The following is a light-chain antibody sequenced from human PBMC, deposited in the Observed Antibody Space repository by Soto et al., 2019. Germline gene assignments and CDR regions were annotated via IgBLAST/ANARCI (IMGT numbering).Light chain of an antibody. Sequence: ELVLTQSPGTLSLSPGERATLSCRASQSVRSNYLAWYHQKPGQAPRLLIYDSSDRAVGIHARFSGSWSGTVFLLTSSRIEAEDSAEYYSQQYGSSPYTFGQGTEMEIK. J-gene: IGKJ2*01. V-gene: IGKV3-20*01. CDR1: QSVRSNY. CDR3: QQYGSSPYT. CDR2: DSS.